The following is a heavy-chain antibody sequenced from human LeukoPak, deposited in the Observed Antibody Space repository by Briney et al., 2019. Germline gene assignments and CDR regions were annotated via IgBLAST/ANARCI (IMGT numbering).Heavy chain of an antibody. J-gene: IGHJ4*02. CDR2: IYTSGST. D-gene: IGHD3-22*01. V-gene: IGHV4-61*02. Sequence: SETLSLTCTVSGGSISSGSYYWSWIRQPAGKGLEWIGRIYTSGSTNYNPSLKSRVTISVDTSKNQFSLKLSSVTAADTAVYYCARDQYYDSSGLWGQGTLVTVSS. CDR1: GGSISSGSYY. CDR3: ARDQYYDSSGL.